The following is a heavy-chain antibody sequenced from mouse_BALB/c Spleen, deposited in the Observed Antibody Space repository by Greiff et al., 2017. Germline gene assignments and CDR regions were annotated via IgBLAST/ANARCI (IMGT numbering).Heavy chain of an antibody. D-gene: IGHD2-2*01. J-gene: IGHJ2*01. Sequence: EVKLEESGGGLVKPGGSLKLSCAASGFAFSSYDMSWVRQTPEKRLEWVAYISSGGGSTYYPDTVKGRFTISRDNAKNTLYLQMSSLKSEDTAMYYCARHGLRRDYFDYWGQGTTLTVSS. CDR2: ISSGGGST. V-gene: IGHV5-12-1*01. CDR1: GFAFSSYD. CDR3: ARHGLRRDYFDY.